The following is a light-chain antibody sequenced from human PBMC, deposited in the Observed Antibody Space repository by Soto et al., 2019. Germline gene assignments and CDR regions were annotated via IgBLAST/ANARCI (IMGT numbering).Light chain of an antibody. CDR2: EVS. Sequence: QSALTQPASVSGSPGQSITISCTGTSDDVGRFNYVSWYQQHPGKAPKLIIYEVSNRPSGVSNRFSGSKSGNTASLTISGLQAEDEADYYCTSYTSSSTLVVFGGGTKVTVL. J-gene: IGLJ3*02. V-gene: IGLV2-14*01. CDR3: TSYTSSSTLVV. CDR1: SDDVGRFNY.